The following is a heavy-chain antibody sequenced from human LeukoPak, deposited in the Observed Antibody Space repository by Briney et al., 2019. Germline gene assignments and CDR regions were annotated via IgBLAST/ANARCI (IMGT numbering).Heavy chain of an antibody. CDR1: GFTFSSYA. J-gene: IGHJ4*02. V-gene: IGHV3-23*01. CDR2: ISGSGDST. D-gene: IGHD3-16*01. CDR3: ARRGQGGFYFDY. Sequence: GGSLRLSCAASGFTFSSYAMSWVRQAPGEGLEWVSAISGSGDSTYYAGSVKGRFTISRDNSKNTLYQQMNSLRAEDTAVYYCARRGQGGFYFDYWGQGTLVTVSS.